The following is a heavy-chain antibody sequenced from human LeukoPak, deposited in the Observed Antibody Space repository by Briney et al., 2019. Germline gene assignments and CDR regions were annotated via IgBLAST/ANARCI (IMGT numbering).Heavy chain of an antibody. J-gene: IGHJ4*02. D-gene: IGHD6-19*01. CDR3: ARGKHGSGWYIGY. Sequence: SETLSLTCAVYGGSFSGYYWSWIRQPPGKGLEWIGEINHSGSTNYNPSLKSRVTISVDTSKNLFSLKLSSVTAADTAVYYCARGKHGSGWYIGYWGQGTLVTVSS. CDR1: GGSFSGYY. CDR2: INHSGST. V-gene: IGHV4-34*01.